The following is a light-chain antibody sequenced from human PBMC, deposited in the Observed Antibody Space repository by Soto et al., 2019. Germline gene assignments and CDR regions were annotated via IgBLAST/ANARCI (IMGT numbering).Light chain of an antibody. CDR2: DVN. J-gene: IGLJ1*01. V-gene: IGLV2-18*02. Sequence: QSALTQPPAVSGSPGQSVAISCTGTSSDVGNSNGVSWYHQPPGTAPKLMIYDVNNRPSGVPDRFSGSKSGNTASLTISGLQAEDEGDYYCSSYTSSSTYVFATGTKVTVL. CDR3: SSYTSSSTYV. CDR1: SSDVGNSNG.